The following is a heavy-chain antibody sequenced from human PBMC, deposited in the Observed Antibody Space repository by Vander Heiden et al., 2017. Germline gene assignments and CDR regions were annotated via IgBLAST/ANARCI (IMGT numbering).Heavy chain of an antibody. CDR1: GFPFSSYA. Sequence: EVQLLESGGGLVQPGGSLRLSCAASGFPFSSYAMSWVRQAPGKGLEWVSAISGSGGSTYYADSVKGRFTISRDNSKNTLYLQMKSLRAEDTAVYYCAKNYYDSSGYDYWGQGTLVTVSS. V-gene: IGHV3-23*01. CDR3: AKNYYDSSGYDY. J-gene: IGHJ4*02. CDR2: ISGSGGST. D-gene: IGHD3-22*01.